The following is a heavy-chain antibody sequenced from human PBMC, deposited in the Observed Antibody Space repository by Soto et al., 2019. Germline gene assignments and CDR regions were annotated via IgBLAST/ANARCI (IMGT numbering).Heavy chain of an antibody. J-gene: IGHJ5*02. CDR2: ISGSGGST. D-gene: IGHD6-6*01. Sequence: EVQLLESGGGLVQPGGSLRLSCAASGFTFSSYAMSWVRQAPGKGLEWVSAISGSGGSTYYADSVKGRFTISRDNSKNTLYLQMNSLRAEDTAVYYCSKAPYSSSIPNWFDPWGQGTLVTVSS. CDR1: GFTFSSYA. CDR3: SKAPYSSSIPNWFDP. V-gene: IGHV3-23*01.